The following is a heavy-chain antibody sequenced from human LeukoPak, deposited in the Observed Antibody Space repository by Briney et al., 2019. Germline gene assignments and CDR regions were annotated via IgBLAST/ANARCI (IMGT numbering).Heavy chain of an antibody. J-gene: IGHJ4*02. D-gene: IGHD3-3*01. V-gene: IGHV3-74*01. Sequence: GGSLRLSCAASGFTFSSYWMHWVHQAPGKGLVWVSRINSDGSSTSYADSVEGRFTISRDNAKNSLYLQMNSLRVEDTAVYYCARDEARGYDFRPQDHWGQGTLVSVSS. CDR2: INSDGSST. CDR1: GFTFSSYW. CDR3: ARDEARGYDFRPQDH.